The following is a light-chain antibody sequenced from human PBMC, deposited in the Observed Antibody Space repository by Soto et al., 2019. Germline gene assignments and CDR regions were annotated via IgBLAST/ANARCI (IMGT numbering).Light chain of an antibody. V-gene: IGLV6-57*04. J-gene: IGLJ2*01. CDR2: EDD. Sequence: NFMLTQPHSVSESPGKTVTISCTRSSGSIGSNSVQWYQQRPGSAPTTVIYEDDKRPSGVPNRFAGSIDRSSNSASLTISGLQTEDEADYYCQSYDTHTVVFGGGTKLTVL. CDR3: QSYDTHTVV. CDR1: SGSIGSNS.